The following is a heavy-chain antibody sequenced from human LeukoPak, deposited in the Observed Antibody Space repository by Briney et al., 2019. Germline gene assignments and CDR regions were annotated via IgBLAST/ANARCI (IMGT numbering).Heavy chain of an antibody. D-gene: IGHD6-19*01. CDR1: GYTFSSYA. Sequence: GASVKVSCKGSGYTFSSYAMHWVRQAPGQRLEWMGWINAGNGDTKYSQKFQGRVTITADESTSTAYMELSSLRSEGTAVYYCARDLGYSSPVFQHWGQGTLVTVSS. CDR3: ARDLGYSSPVFQH. CDR2: INAGNGDT. V-gene: IGHV1-3*01. J-gene: IGHJ1*01.